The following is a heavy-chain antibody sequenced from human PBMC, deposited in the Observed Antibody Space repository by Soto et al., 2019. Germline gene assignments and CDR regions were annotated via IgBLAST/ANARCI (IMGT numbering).Heavy chain of an antibody. V-gene: IGHV3-33*01. CDR2: IRFDGSNT. CDR1: AVTFTGFG. J-gene: IGHJ4*02. CDR3: ARDGVGTTTYFGYFAY. Sequence: PGGSLRLSCAASAVTFTGFGMHWVRQAPGKGLEWVAVIRFDGSNTYYADSVKGRFTISRDNPKNMLYLQMNSLRAEDTAIYYCARDGVGTTTYFGYFAYWGLGTLVTVSS. D-gene: IGHD1-26*01.